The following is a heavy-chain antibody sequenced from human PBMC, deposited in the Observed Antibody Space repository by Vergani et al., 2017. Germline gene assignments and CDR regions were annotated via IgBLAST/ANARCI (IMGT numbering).Heavy chain of an antibody. V-gene: IGHV4-34*01. CDR1: GGSFSGYY. J-gene: IGHJ3*02. D-gene: IGHD2-21*02. CDR2: IYDSGST. CDR3: AWNPYCGGDCYSDAFDI. Sequence: QVQLQQWGAGLLKPSETLSLTCAVYGGSFSGYYWSWIRQPPGKGLEWIGYIYDSGSTNYNPYLKSRVTISVDTSKNQFSLKLSSVTAADTAVYYCAWNPYCGGDCYSDAFDIWGQGTMVTVSS.